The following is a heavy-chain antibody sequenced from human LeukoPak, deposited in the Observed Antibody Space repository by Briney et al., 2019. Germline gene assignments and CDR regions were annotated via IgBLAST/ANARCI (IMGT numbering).Heavy chain of an antibody. Sequence: GGSLRLSCAASGFTFSSYWMHWVRQAPGKGLVWVSRINSDGSSTSYADSVKGRFTISRDNAKNTLYLQMNSLRAGDTAVYYCARPSILWFEPDAFDPWGQGTLVTVYS. D-gene: IGHD3-10*01. CDR1: GFTFSSYW. CDR3: ARPSILWFEPDAFDP. V-gene: IGHV3-74*01. J-gene: IGHJ5*02. CDR2: INSDGSST.